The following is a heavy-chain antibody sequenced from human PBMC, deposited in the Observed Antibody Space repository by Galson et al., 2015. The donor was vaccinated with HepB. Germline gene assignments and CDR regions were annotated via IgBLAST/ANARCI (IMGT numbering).Heavy chain of an antibody. CDR1: GGSISSYY. D-gene: IGHD3-10*01. V-gene: IGHV4-59*08. Sequence: SETLSLTCTVSGGSISSYYWSWIRQPPGKGLEWIGYIYYSGSTNYNPSLKSRVTISVDTSKNQFSLKLSSVTAADTAVYYCARLAHYYGSGRLNYYGMDVWGQGTTVTVSS. CDR2: IYYSGST. J-gene: IGHJ6*02. CDR3: ARLAHYYGSGRLNYYGMDV.